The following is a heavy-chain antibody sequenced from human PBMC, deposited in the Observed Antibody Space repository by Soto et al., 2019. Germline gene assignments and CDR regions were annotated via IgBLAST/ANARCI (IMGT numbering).Heavy chain of an antibody. D-gene: IGHD2-15*01. V-gene: IGHV4-34*01. CDR2: INHSGST. CDR3: ARGADVRYCSGGSCYSGSDVRWFDP. J-gene: IGHJ5*02. CDR1: GGSFSGYY. Sequence: SETLSLTCAVYGGSFSGYYWSWIRQPPGKGLEWIGEINHSGSTNHNPSLKSRVTISVDTSKNQFSLKLSSVTAADTAVYYCARGADVRYCSGGSCYSGSDVRWFDPWGQGTLVTVSS.